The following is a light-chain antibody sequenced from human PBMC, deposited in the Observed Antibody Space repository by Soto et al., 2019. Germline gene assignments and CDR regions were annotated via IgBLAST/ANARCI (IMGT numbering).Light chain of an antibody. Sequence: EIVLTQSPGTLSLSPGERATLSCRASQSVSSSYLAWYQQKPGQAPMLLIYGASSRATGIPDRFSGSGSGTYFTLTIRRLEPEDFAVYYWQQYGSSLWTFGQGTKVEIK. CDR2: GAS. V-gene: IGKV3-20*01. CDR1: QSVSSSY. J-gene: IGKJ1*01. CDR3: QQYGSSLWT.